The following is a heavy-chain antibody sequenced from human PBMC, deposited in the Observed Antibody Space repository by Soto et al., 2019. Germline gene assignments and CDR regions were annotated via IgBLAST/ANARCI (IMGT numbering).Heavy chain of an antibody. Sequence: GESLKISCQGSGYSFTSYWIGWVRQMPGKGLEWMGIIYPGDSDIRYSPSFQGQVTISADKSITTAYLQWSSLKASDTAMYYCARLTGYCTSTDCSYYYGMDVWGQGTTVTVSS. CDR3: ARLTGYCTSTDCSYYYGMDV. J-gene: IGHJ6*02. D-gene: IGHD2-2*01. CDR1: GYSFTSYW. V-gene: IGHV5-51*01. CDR2: IYPGDSDI.